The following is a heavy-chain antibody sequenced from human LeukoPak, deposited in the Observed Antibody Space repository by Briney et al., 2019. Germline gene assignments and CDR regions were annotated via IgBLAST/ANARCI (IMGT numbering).Heavy chain of an antibody. Sequence: SETVSLTCSVSGGSISSSDHYWAWVSQPPGKGLEWIGNVSYTGRTNYNPSLKSRLTISVDMSKNSFSLRLTSGTAADTAVYYCASQGGGTEITDYWGQGTLVTVSS. V-gene: IGHV4-39*02. D-gene: IGHD3-16*01. CDR3: ASQGGGTEITDY. CDR1: GGSISSSDHY. J-gene: IGHJ4*02. CDR2: VSYTGRT.